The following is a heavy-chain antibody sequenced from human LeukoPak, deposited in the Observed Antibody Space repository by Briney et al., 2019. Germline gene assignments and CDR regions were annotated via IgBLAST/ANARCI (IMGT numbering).Heavy chain of an antibody. Sequence: PSETLSLTCAVSGGSISSGGYSWSWIRQPPGKGLEWIGYIYHSGSTYYNPSLKSRVTISVDRSKNQFSLKLSSVTAADTAVYYCAREYYGSGSYYNGAFDIWAKGQWSPSLQ. D-gene: IGHD3-10*01. V-gene: IGHV4-30-2*01. J-gene: IGHJ3*02. CDR2: IYHSGST. CDR3: AREYYGSGSYYNGAFDI. CDR1: GGSISSGGYS.